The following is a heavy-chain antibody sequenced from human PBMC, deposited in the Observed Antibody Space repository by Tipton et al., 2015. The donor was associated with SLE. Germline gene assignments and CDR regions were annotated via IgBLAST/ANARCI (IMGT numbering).Heavy chain of an antibody. CDR2: ISSDSSTI. V-gene: IGHV3-21*01. J-gene: IGHJ4*02. CDR3: ARDDRSTDFEH. D-gene: IGHD5/OR15-5a*01. CDR1: GFTFSSYS. Sequence: SLRLSCTASGFTFSSYSMKWVRQAPGKGLEWVSSISSDSSTIFYADSVKGRFTISRDNAKNSLYLQMSSLRAEDMGAYYCARDDRSTDFEHWGQGTLVTVSS.